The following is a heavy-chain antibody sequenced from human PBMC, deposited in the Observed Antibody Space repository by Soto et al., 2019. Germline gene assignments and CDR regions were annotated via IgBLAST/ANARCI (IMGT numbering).Heavy chain of an antibody. Sequence: PGKGLEWIGYIYYSGTTYYNPSLKSRVIISVDTSKNQFSLKLSSVTAADTAVYYGARANSYGSARFDYLVHGNLVPVFS. CDR3: ARANSYGSARFDY. D-gene: IGHD3-10*01. CDR2: IYYSGTT. V-gene: IGHV4-30-4*01. J-gene: IGHJ4*01.